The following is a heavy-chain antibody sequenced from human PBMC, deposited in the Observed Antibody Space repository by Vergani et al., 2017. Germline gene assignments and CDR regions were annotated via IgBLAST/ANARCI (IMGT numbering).Heavy chain of an antibody. CDR3: AKPDDYVWGSYRYFDY. Sequence: EVQLLESGGGLVQPGGSLRLSCAASGFTFSSYAMSWVRQAPGKGLEWVSAISGSGGSTYYADSVKGRFTISRDNSKNTLYLQMNSLRAEDTAVYYCAKPDDYVWGSYRYFDYWGQGTLVTVSS. V-gene: IGHV3-23*01. J-gene: IGHJ4*02. CDR2: ISGSGGST. CDR1: GFTFSSYA. D-gene: IGHD3-16*02.